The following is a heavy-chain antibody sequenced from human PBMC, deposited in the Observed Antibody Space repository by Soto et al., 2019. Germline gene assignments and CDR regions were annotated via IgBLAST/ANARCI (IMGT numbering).Heavy chain of an antibody. J-gene: IGHJ6*02. CDR3: AREGNTYYEFWSGEPAYGMDV. CDR1: GFSVSRNY. D-gene: IGHD3-3*01. Sequence: SGGSLRLSCAASGFSVSRNYMSWVRQAPGKGLEWVSVLYSGGNTHYADSVKGRFTISRDNSKNTLYLQMNSLRVEDTAVYYCAREGNTYYEFWSGEPAYGMDVWGQGTTVTVSS. CDR2: LYSGGNT. V-gene: IGHV3-53*01.